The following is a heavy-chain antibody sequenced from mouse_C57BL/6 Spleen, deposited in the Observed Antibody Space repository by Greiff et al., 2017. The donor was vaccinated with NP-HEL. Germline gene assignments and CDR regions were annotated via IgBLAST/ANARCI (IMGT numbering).Heavy chain of an antibody. V-gene: IGHV5-17*01. CDR2: ISSGSSTI. CDR3: ARNSYYDYDGYAMDY. Sequence: EVHLVESGGGLVKPGGSLKLSCAASGFTFSDYGMHWVRQAPEKGLEWVAYISSGSSTIYYADTVKGRFTISRDNAKNTLFLQMTSLRSEDTAMYYCARNSYYDYDGYAMDYWGQGTSVTVSS. CDR1: GFTFSDYG. J-gene: IGHJ4*01. D-gene: IGHD2-4*01.